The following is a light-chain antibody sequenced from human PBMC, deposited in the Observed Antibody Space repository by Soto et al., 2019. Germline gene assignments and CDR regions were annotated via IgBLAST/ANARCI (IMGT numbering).Light chain of an antibody. J-gene: IGKJ1*01. Sequence: DIVMTQSPLSLPVAPGEPASISCRSSQSLLHSNGYNYLHWYLQKPGQSPQLLIYLGSNRASGVPDRFSGSGSGTDFTLKISRVEAEDVGVYSGMQALQTPSTFGQGTKVEIK. V-gene: IGKV2-28*01. CDR3: MQALQTPST. CDR2: LGS. CDR1: QSLLHSNGYNY.